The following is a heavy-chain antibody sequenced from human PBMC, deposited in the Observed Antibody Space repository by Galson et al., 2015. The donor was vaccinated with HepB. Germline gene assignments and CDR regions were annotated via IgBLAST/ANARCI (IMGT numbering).Heavy chain of an antibody. CDR1: GYTFTDYY. Sequence: VKVSCKVSGYTFTDYYMHWVQQAPGKGLEWMGLVDPEDGETIYAEKFQGRVTITADTSTDTAYMELSSLRSEDTAVYYCATLGGSYVGGFDYWGQGTLVTVSS. V-gene: IGHV1-69-2*01. D-gene: IGHD1-26*01. CDR2: VDPEDGET. J-gene: IGHJ4*02. CDR3: ATLGGSYVGGFDY.